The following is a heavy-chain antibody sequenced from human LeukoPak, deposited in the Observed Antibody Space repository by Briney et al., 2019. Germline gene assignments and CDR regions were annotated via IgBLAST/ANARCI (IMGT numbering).Heavy chain of an antibody. CDR2: INPGNSDT. CDR1: GYSFTSYW. CDR3: ARQLTMIRGYGMDV. Sequence: GESLKISCKASGYSFTSYWIVWVRQMPGKGLEWMGFINPGNSDTRYSPSFQGQVTISADKSISTAYLQWSSLKASDTAMYYCARQLTMIRGYGMDVWGQGTTVIASS. J-gene: IGHJ6*02. D-gene: IGHD3-10*01. V-gene: IGHV5-51*01.